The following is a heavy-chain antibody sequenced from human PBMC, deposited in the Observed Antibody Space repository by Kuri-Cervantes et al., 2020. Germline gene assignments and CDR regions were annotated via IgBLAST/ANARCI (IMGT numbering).Heavy chain of an antibody. CDR2: IDHSGSA. Sequence: GSLRLSCAVYGGSFSGYYWSWIRQPPGKGLEWIGEIDHSGSAYYNPSLKSRVTMLVDTSKSQFSLKLSSVTAADTAVYYCARSRTAARRSWFDPWGQGTLVTVSS. CDR3: ARSRTAARRSWFDP. J-gene: IGHJ5*02. V-gene: IGHV4-34*01. D-gene: IGHD6-6*01. CDR1: GGSFSGYY.